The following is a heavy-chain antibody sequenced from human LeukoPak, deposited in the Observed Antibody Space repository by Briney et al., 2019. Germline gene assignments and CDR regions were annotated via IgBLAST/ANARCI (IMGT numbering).Heavy chain of an antibody. Sequence: GGSLRLSCAASGFTFSTYAMHWVRQAPGKGLEWVAVISNDGTIKYYADSVKGRFIISRDSSKNTLYLQMNSLSAEDTAVYHCARDPNSGYFDYWGQGTLVTVSS. J-gene: IGHJ4*02. CDR1: GFTFSTYA. CDR2: ISNDGTIK. V-gene: IGHV3-30*04. D-gene: IGHD2/OR15-2a*01. CDR3: ARDPNSGYFDY.